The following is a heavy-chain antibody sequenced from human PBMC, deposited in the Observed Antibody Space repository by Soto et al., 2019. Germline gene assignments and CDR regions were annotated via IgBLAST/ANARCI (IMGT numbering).Heavy chain of an antibody. CDR3: ARAWTAAAGWANWFGL. V-gene: IGHV4-31*03. Sequence: QVQLQESGPGLVEPSQTLSLTCTVSGGSISGGGYYWSWIRQRPGKGLEWIGYIHYSGTTYYNPSLKSRLTISVDTSKTQFSLNPSSVTAADTAGYSCARAWTAAAGWANWFGLWGQGTLVTVSS. J-gene: IGHJ5*02. CDR1: GGSISGGGYY. D-gene: IGHD6-13*01. CDR2: IHYSGTT.